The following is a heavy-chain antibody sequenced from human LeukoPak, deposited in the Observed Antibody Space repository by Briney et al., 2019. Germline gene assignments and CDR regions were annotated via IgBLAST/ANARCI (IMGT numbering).Heavy chain of an antibody. CDR1: GFTSSSYG. CDR3: ARVRGYSYGSSDY. CDR2: ISSNGGST. Sequence: GGSLRLSCAASGFTSSSYGMHWVRQAPGKGLEYVSAISSNGGSTYYANSVKGRFTISRDNSKNTLYLQMGSLRAENMAVYYCARVRGYSYGSSDYWGQGTLVTVSS. J-gene: IGHJ4*02. D-gene: IGHD5-18*01. V-gene: IGHV3-64*01.